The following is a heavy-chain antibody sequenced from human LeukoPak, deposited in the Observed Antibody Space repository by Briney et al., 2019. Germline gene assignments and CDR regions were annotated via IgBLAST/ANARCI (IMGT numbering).Heavy chain of an antibody. CDR1: GYTFTSYG. Sequence: GASVEVSCKASGYTFTSYGISWVRQATGQGLEWMGWMNPNSGNTGYAQKFQGRVTMTRNTSISTAYMELSSLRSEDTAVYYCAGLGACSSTSCPNYWGQGTLVTVSS. J-gene: IGHJ4*02. CDR2: MNPNSGNT. CDR3: AGLGACSSTSCPNY. D-gene: IGHD2-2*01. V-gene: IGHV1-8*02.